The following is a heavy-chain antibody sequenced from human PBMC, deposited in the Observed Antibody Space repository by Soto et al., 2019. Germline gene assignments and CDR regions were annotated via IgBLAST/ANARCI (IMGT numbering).Heavy chain of an antibody. Sequence: SETLSLTCTVSGGSISSSSYYWGWIRQPPGKGLEWIGSIYYSGSTNYNPSLKSRVTISVDTSKNQFSLKLSSVTAADTAVYYCARDGALGYYGSGSYEGRRYYYYMDVWGKGTTVTVSS. J-gene: IGHJ6*03. V-gene: IGHV4-39*07. CDR2: IYYSGST. CDR1: GGSISSSSYY. D-gene: IGHD3-10*01. CDR3: ARDGALGYYGSGSYEGRRYYYYMDV.